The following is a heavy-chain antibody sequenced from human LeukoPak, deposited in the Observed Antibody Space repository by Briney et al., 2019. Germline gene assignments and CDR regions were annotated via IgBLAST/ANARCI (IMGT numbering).Heavy chain of an antibody. V-gene: IGHV5-51*01. CDR1: GGSFTKFW. J-gene: IGHJ4*02. CDR2: IYPADSDT. D-gene: IGHD6-19*01. CDR3: ARHGSGWYCPN. Sequence: GESLKISCEGSGGSFTKFWIGWVRQMPGRGLELMGIIYPADSDTRYSPSFQGQVTISADKSISTAYLQWSSLKASDTAMYYCARHGSGWYCPNWGQGTLVTVSS.